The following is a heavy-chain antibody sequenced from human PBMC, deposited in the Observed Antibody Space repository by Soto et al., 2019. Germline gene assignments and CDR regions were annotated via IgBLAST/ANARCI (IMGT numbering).Heavy chain of an antibody. CDR2: IDLSESYT. CDR1: GYSFASQW. J-gene: IGHJ4*02. V-gene: IGHV5-10-1*01. Sequence: XXSLKISCKVSGYSFASQWIIWVRRVPGKGQEWMGRIDLSESYTTYNPSFQGHVTFSADKSITTAYLQWRSMEASDTAIYYCATQGLTTYYFGYWGQGTLVTVSS. CDR3: ATQGLTTYYFGY.